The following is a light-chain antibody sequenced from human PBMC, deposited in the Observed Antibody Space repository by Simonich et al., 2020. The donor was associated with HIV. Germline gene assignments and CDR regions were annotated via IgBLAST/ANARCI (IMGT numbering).Light chain of an antibody. V-gene: IGLV6-57*01. CDR2: EDN. CDR3: QSYDSSNHVV. Sequence: NFMLTQPHSVSESPGKTVTIFCTRSSCSIASNYVQWYQQRPGSSPTTVIYEDNQKPSGVPDRFSGSIDSSSNSASLTISGLKTEDEADYYCQSYDSSNHVVFGGGTKLTVL. CDR1: SCSIASNY. J-gene: IGLJ2*01.